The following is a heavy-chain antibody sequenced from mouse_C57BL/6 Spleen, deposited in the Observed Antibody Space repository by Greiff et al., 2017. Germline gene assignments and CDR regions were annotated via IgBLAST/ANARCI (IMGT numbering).Heavy chain of an antibody. CDR3: AKRGDGYYDFAY. V-gene: IGHV2-3*01. D-gene: IGHD2-3*01. J-gene: IGHJ3*01. CDR2: IWGDGST. CDR1: GFSLTSYG. Sequence: VKLVESGPGLVAPSQSLSITCTVSGFSLTSYGVSWVRQPPGKGLEWLGVIWGDGSTNYHSAHISSLIISKDNSKSQVFLKLNSLQTDDTATYYWAKRGDGYYDFAYWGQGTLVTVSA.